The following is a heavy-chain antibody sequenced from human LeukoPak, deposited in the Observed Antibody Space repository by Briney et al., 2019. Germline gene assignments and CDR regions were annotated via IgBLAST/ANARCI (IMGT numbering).Heavy chain of an antibody. J-gene: IGHJ4*02. CDR1: GGSISSGEHY. CDR2: IYNSGST. V-gene: IGHV4-30-4*01. Sequence: SETLSLTCTVSGGSISSGEHYWSWIRQAPGKGLEWIGHIYNSGSTYYNPSLKSRVTISSDTSKNQFSLKLSSVTAADTAVYYCARGKGYSYGIDYWGQGTLVTVSS. D-gene: IGHD5-18*01. CDR3: ARGKGYSYGIDY.